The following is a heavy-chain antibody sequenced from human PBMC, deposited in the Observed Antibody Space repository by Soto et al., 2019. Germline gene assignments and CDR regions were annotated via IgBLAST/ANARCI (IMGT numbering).Heavy chain of an antibody. CDR3: AKDGAIPGEVDA. J-gene: IGHJ1*01. D-gene: IGHD2-15*01. Sequence: HLAQSGPEVKRPGASVKISCKASGFIFTDWFMHWVRQAPGQGPEWMGIINTSGGKSIYSQKFQDRVTMTRDTSTSTLYVELSSPTSADTSVYYCAKDGAIPGEVDAWGQGTLVTVSS. CDR1: GFIFTDWF. CDR2: INTSGGKS. V-gene: IGHV1-46*01.